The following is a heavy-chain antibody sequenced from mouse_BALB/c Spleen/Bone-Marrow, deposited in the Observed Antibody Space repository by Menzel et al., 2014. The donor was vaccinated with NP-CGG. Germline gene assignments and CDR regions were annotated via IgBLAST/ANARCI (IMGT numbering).Heavy chain of an antibody. CDR1: GYTFTSYW. CDR2: IYPGTGST. Sequence: LQQSGPELVRPGASVKLSCKASGYTFTSYWMHWVKQRPGQGLEWIGNIYPGTGSTNYDEKFKTKATLTVDTSSSTAYMQLSSLTSEDSAVYYCARWLLLDYWGQGTTLTVSS. CDR3: ARWLLLDY. D-gene: IGHD2-3*01. V-gene: IGHV1S22*01. J-gene: IGHJ2*01.